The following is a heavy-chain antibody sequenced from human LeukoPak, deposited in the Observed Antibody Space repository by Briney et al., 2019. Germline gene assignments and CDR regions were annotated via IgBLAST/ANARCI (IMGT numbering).Heavy chain of an antibody. CDR3: ARHHYGDYPVDY. CDR1: GYTFTGYY. Sequence: ASVKVPCKASGYTFTGYYMHWVRQAPGQGLEWMGWINPNSGGTNYAQKFQGRVTMTRDTSISTAYMELSRLRSDDTAVYYCARHHYGDYPVDYWGQGTLVTVSS. CDR2: INPNSGGT. J-gene: IGHJ4*02. V-gene: IGHV1-2*02. D-gene: IGHD4-17*01.